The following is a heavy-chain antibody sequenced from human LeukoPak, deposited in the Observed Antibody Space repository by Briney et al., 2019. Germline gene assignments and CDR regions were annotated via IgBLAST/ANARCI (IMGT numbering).Heavy chain of an antibody. V-gene: IGHV3-21*01. CDR1: GFTFSSCS. D-gene: IGHD3-10*01. J-gene: IGHJ6*04. CDR2: ISSSSSYI. CDR3: AREVGESLDYYYYGMDV. Sequence: PGGSLRLSCAASGFTFSSCSMNWVRQAPGKGLEWVSSISSSSSYIYYADSVKGRFTISRDNAKNSLYLQMNSLRAEDTAVYYCAREVGESLDYYYYGMDVWGKGTTVTVSS.